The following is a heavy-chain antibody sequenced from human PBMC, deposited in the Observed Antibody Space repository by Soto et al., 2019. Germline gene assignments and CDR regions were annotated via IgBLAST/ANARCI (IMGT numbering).Heavy chain of an antibody. Sequence: SETLSLTCTVSGGSISSGGYYWSWIRQYPGKGLEWIGYISYSGSTYYNPSLKSRITISVDTSKNQFFLKLRSVTAADTAVYYCARDNYYTGSGYYLLGFESWGQGTLVT. J-gene: IGHJ4*02. D-gene: IGHD3-22*01. CDR2: ISYSGST. CDR3: ARDNYYTGSGYYLLGFES. CDR1: GGSISSGGYY. V-gene: IGHV4-31*03.